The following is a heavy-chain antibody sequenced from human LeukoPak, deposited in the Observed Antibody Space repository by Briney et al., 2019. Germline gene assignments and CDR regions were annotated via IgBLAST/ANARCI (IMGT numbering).Heavy chain of an antibody. J-gene: IGHJ6*02. Sequence: PSETLSLTCTVSGGSISSYYWSWIRQPPGKGLEWIGYIYYSGSTNYNPSLKSRVTVSVDKSKNQFSLKLSSVTAADTAVYYCARADYNYYYYYGMDVWGQGTTVTVSS. V-gene: IGHV4-59*12. D-gene: IGHD4-11*01. CDR3: ARADYNYYYYYGMDV. CDR1: GGSISSYY. CDR2: IYYSGST.